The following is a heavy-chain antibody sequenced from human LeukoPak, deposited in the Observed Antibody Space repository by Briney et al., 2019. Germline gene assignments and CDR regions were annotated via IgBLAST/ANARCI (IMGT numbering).Heavy chain of an antibody. D-gene: IGHD6-19*01. V-gene: IGHV3-48*03. CDR1: GGSFSSYE. Sequence: LSLTCAVYGGSFSSYEMNWVRQAPGKGLEWVSYISTTGSSIYYADSVKGRFTISRDNVKNLLYLQMNSLRAEDTAVYYCARVQRGIAVALDYWGQGTLATVSS. J-gene: IGHJ4*02. CDR3: ARVQRGIAVALDY. CDR2: ISTTGSSI.